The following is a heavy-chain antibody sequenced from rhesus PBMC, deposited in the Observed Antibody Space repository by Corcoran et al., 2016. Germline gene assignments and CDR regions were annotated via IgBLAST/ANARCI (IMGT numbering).Heavy chain of an antibody. D-gene: IGHD6-13*01. CDR2: LSSGGTI. J-gene: IGHJ4*01. CDR3: AKEGAAGYFDS. CDR1: GFRFSDYE. V-gene: IGHV3-103*01. Sequence: DVQLVESGGGLVTAGGSLRLSCVASGFRFSDYEMHWVRQAPGQGREWVSALSSGGTIYFSDSLKGRFTISRDNSRNTLSLQMNSLRADDTAVYFCAKEGAAGYFDSWGQGVLVTVSS.